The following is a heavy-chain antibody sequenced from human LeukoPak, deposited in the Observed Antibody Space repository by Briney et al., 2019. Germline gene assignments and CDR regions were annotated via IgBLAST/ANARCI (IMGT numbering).Heavy chain of an antibody. CDR3: ARSLVTAIPGYFDY. CDR2: IYYSGST. CDR1: GGSISSYY. D-gene: IGHD2-21*02. J-gene: IGHJ4*02. Sequence: SETLSLTCTVSGGSISSYYWSWIRQPPGKGLEWIGYIYYSGSTNYNPSLKSRVTISVDTSKNQFSVKLSSVTAADTAVYYCARSLVTAIPGYFDYWGQGTLVTVSS. V-gene: IGHV4-59*01.